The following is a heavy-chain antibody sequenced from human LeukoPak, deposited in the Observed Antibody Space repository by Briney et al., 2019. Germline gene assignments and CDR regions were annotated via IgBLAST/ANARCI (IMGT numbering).Heavy chain of an antibody. CDR1: GFTFSSFP. CDR2: ITGSGDST. Sequence: PGGSLRLSCAASGFTFSSFPMTWVRLAPGKGLEWVSTITGSGDSTYYAESVKGRFTISRDNSKNTLYLQMNSLRGEDTALYYCAKDLAWCSDSWGQGTLVTVSS. CDR3: AKDLAWCSDS. J-gene: IGHJ4*02. D-gene: IGHD2-8*01. V-gene: IGHV3-23*01.